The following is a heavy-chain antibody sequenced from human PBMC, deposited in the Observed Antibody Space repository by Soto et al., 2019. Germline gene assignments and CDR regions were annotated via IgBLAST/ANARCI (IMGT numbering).Heavy chain of an antibody. CDR3: ARGVQGMFDY. Sequence: QVQLQQWGAGLLKPSETLSLTCAVYGGSFSGYYWSWIRQPPGKGLEWIGEINHSGSTNYNPSLKSRVTISVDTSKNQFSLKLSSVTAADTAVYYCARGVQGMFDYWGQGTLVTVSS. D-gene: IGHD6-13*01. V-gene: IGHV4-34*01. CDR2: INHSGST. CDR1: GGSFSGYY. J-gene: IGHJ4*02.